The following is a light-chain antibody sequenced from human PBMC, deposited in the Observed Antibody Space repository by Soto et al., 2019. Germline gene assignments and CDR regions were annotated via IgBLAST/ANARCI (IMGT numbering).Light chain of an antibody. V-gene: IGKV1-6*01. CDR3: LQDYNYPRT. Sequence: IQMTQSPSSLSASVGDRVTISCRASQSLGGFLNWYQQKPGKAPKLLIYAASSLQSGVPSRFSGSGSGTDFTLTISSLQPEDFATYYCLQDYNYPRTFGQGTKVDIK. J-gene: IGKJ1*01. CDR1: QSLGGF. CDR2: AAS.